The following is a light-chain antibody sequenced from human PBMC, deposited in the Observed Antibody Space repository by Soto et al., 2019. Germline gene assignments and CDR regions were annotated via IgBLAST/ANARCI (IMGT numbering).Light chain of an antibody. CDR1: QSVSSN. J-gene: IGKJ5*01. CDR3: QRYTSLPIT. CDR2: GAS. V-gene: IGKV3-15*01. Sequence: ERMSPRSPDTPSRDSGERATLSCRASQSVSSNLAWYQQRPGQAPRLLIFGASTRATGIPARFSGFGSGTEFTLTICSLQSEDFALYYCQRYTSLPITFGQGTRLEIK.